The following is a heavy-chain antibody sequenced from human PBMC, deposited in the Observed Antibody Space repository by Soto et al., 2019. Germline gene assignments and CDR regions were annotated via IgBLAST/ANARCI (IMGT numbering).Heavy chain of an antibody. D-gene: IGHD2-21*02. Sequence: EVQLVESGGGLVKPGGSLRLSCAASGFTFSSYSMNWVRQAPGKGLEWVSSISSSSSYIYYADSVKGRFTISRDNAKNSLYLQMNSLRAEGTAVYYCARDMSYCGGDCYPDYWGQGTLVTVSS. V-gene: IGHV3-21*01. J-gene: IGHJ4*02. CDR3: ARDMSYCGGDCYPDY. CDR1: GFTFSSYS. CDR2: ISSSSSYI.